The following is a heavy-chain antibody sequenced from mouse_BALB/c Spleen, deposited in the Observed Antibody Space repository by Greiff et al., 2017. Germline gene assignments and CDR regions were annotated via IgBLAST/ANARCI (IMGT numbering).Heavy chain of an antibody. CDR3: ARDKGYGAMDY. D-gene: IGHD2-14*01. CDR1: GFTFSDYG. V-gene: IGHV5-15*02. J-gene: IGHJ4*01. Sequence: EVQRVESGGGLVQPGGSRKLSCAASGFTFSDYGMAWVRQAPGKGPEWVAFISNLAYSIYYADTVTGRFTISRENAKNTLYLEMSSLRSEDTAMYYCARDKGYGAMDYWGQGTSVTVSS. CDR2: ISNLAYSI.